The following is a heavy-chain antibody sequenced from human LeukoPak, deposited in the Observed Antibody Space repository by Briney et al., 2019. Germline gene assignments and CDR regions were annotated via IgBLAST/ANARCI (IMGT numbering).Heavy chain of an antibody. D-gene: IGHD3-9*01. CDR1: GFTFSDYY. CDR2: ISSSSSYT. V-gene: IGHV3-11*03. J-gene: IGHJ3*02. Sequence: GGSLRLSCAASGFTFSDYYMSWIRQAPGKGLEWVSYISSSSSYTNYADSVKGRFTISRDNAKNSLYLQMNSLRAGDTAVYYCATNYDILTGSPKDDAFDIWGQGTMVTVSS. CDR3: ATNYDILTGSPKDDAFDI.